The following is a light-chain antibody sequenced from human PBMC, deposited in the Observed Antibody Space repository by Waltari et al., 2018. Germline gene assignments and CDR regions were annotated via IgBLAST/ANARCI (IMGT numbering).Light chain of an antibody. CDR3: QHYSNYPVT. Sequence: DIQMTQSPSTLSASVGDRVTITCRASQSISSWLAWYQQKPGKAPKLLISKASTLESGVPSRFGGRGSVTEFTLTISSLQPDDFATYYCQHYSNYPVTFGQGTKLEIK. V-gene: IGKV1-5*03. J-gene: IGKJ2*01. CDR1: QSISSW. CDR2: KAS.